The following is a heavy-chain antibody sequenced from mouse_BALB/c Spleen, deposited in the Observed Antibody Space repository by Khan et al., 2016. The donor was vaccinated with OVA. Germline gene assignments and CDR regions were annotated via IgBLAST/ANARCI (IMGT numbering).Heavy chain of an antibody. D-gene: IGHD3-3*01. V-gene: IGHV3-2*02. CDR2: INYSGRT. J-gene: IGHJ3*01. Sequence: EVQLQESGPGLVKPSQSLSLTCTVTGYSVTSDYAWNWIRQFPGNKLEWMGYINYSGRTSYTPSLKSRISITRDTSKNQFFLQLSAVTTKDTATYYCARGRAYWGQGTLVTVSA. CDR1: GYSVTSDYA. CDR3: ARGRAY.